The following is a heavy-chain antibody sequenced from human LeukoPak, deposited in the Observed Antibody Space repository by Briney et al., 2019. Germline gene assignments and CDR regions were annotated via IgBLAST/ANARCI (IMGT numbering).Heavy chain of an antibody. CDR1: GFTFSVHW. Sequence: PGGSLRLSCAASGFTFSVHWMSWVRQAPGKGLEWVANIKPDGSEKNYVDSVKGRFTISIDNAKNSLYLQMNSLRAEDTAVYWCARELSWSGRDYWGQGTLVTVSS. CDR2: IKPDGSEK. CDR3: ARELSWSGRDY. D-gene: IGHD3-3*01. V-gene: IGHV3-7*01. J-gene: IGHJ4*02.